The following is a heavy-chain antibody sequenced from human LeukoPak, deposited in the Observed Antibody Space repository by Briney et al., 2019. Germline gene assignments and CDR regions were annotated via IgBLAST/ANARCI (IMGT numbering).Heavy chain of an antibody. V-gene: IGHV4-39*02. CDR1: GGSISSSSYY. J-gene: IGHJ3*02. D-gene: IGHD3-16*02. CDR2: IYYSGST. CDR3: ARDQVMITFGGVIVIGAFDI. Sequence: SETLSLTCTVSGGSISSSSYYWGWIRQPPGKGLEWIGSIYYSGSTYYNPSLKSRVTISVDTSKNQFSLKLSSVTAADTAVYYCARDQVMITFGGVIVIGAFDIWGQGTMVTVSS.